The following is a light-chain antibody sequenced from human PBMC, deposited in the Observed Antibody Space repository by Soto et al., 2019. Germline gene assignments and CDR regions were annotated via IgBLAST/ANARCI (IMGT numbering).Light chain of an antibody. CDR3: ASYTGNNAWL. J-gene: IGLJ2*01. CDR1: NSDLPNYNS. CDR2: EAI. Sequence: QSALTQPASVSGSPGQSITISCTGTNSDLPNYNSVSWYQQHPGKAPKLILFEAINRPSGISNRFSGSKSDTTASLTISGLHNDDEGDYYCASYTGNNAWLFVGGTKVTVL. V-gene: IGLV2-14*01.